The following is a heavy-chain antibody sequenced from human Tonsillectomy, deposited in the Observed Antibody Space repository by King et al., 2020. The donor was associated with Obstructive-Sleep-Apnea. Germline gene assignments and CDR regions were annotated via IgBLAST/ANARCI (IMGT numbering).Heavy chain of an antibody. D-gene: IGHD5-12*01. CDR3: TRGKGSGYYHFDY. Sequence: VQLVESGGDLVQPGRSLRLSCRGSGFTFGDHAMSWFRQAPGKGLEWVGFIRSKPYGGTTEYAPFVKGSFIISRDESNSFGYLQMNSLKTEDTAVYFCTRGKGSGYYHFDYWGQGTLVTVSS. V-gene: IGHV3-49*03. CDR2: IRSKPYGGTT. J-gene: IGHJ4*02. CDR1: GFTFGDHA.